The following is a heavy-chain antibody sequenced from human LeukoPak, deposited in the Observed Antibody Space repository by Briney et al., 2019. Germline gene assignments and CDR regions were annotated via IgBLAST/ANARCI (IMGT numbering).Heavy chain of an antibody. CDR1: GGFISSYY. D-gene: IGHD6-13*01. V-gene: IGHV4-59*01. J-gene: IGHJ4*02. CDR2: IYYSGST. CDR3: ARVIVAAAYDY. Sequence: SETLSLTCTVSGGFISSYYWSWIRQPPGKGLEWIGYIYYSGSTNYNPSLKSRVTISVDTSKNQFSLKLSSVTAADTAVYYCARVIVAAAYDYWGQGTLVTVSS.